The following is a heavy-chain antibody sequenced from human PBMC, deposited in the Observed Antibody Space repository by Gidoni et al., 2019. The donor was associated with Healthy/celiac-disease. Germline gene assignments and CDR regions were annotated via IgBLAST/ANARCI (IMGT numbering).Heavy chain of an antibody. Sequence: QLQLQESGPGLVKPSETLSLTCTVSGGSISSSSYYWGWIRQPPGKGLEWIGSIYYSGSTYYNPSLKSRVTISVDTSKNQFSLKLSSVTAADTAVYYCARNTFRAGNYFDYWGQGTLVTVSS. CDR2: IYYSGST. CDR1: GGSISSSSYY. CDR3: ARNTFRAGNYFDY. D-gene: IGHD1-1*01. J-gene: IGHJ4*02. V-gene: IGHV4-39*01.